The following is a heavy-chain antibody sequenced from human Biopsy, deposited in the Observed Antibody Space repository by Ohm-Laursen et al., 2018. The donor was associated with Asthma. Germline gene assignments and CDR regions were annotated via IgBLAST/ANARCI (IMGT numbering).Heavy chain of an antibody. CDR2: SDHRGNT. CDR3: ARGPEWSGLDI. V-gene: IGHV4-34*01. D-gene: IGHD3-3*01. CDR1: GLSSSAYY. Sequence: SDTLSLTCSVYGLSSSAYYWTWIRPAPGKGREWIGESDHRGNTNTNATLKRRVTISKAKSANEFSLKMKSVTAADTAIYYCARGPEWSGLDIWGQGTTVTVSS. J-gene: IGHJ6*02.